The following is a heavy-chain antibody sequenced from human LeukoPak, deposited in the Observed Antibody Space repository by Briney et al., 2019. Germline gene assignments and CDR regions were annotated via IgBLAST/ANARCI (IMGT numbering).Heavy chain of an antibody. J-gene: IGHJ4*02. CDR2: ISAYNGNT. D-gene: IGHD4-17*01. Sequence: GASVKVSCKASGYTFTSYGISWVGQAPGQGREGMGWISAYNGNTNYAQKLQGRVTMTTDTSTSTAYMELRSLRSDDTAVYYCAVGGYGDYVFDYWGQGTLVTVSS. CDR3: AVGGYGDYVFDY. V-gene: IGHV1-18*01. CDR1: GYTFTSYG.